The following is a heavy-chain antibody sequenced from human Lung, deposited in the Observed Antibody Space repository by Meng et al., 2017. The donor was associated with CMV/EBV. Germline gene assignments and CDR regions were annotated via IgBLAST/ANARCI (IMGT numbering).Heavy chain of an antibody. CDR3: DRNWECIARPDSFDI. Sequence: AXLXVSXXASGYTFSSYGSSWVRQAPGQGLEWMGWVSGCDGETNYAQEIEGRVITTTDTSTSTVYKALRSLRSDETAVYYCDRNWECIARPDSFDIWGQGTXVTVSS. CDR1: GYTFSSYG. V-gene: IGHV1-18*01. CDR2: VSGCDGET. J-gene: IGHJ3*02. D-gene: IGHD1-26*01.